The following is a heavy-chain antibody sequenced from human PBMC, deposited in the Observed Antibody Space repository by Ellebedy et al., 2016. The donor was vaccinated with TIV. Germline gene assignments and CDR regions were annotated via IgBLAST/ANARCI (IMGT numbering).Heavy chain of an antibody. CDR1: GGSISSYY. Sequence: MPSETLSLTCTVSGGSISSYYWSWIRQPPGKGLEWIGYIYYSGTTNYNPSLKSRVTISVDSSRNQFSLKLRSVTAADTAAFYCARTSYYDSSGYPLFDYWGQGTLVTVSS. CDR2: IYYSGTT. CDR3: ARTSYYDSSGYPLFDY. J-gene: IGHJ4*02. D-gene: IGHD3-22*01. V-gene: IGHV4-59*08.